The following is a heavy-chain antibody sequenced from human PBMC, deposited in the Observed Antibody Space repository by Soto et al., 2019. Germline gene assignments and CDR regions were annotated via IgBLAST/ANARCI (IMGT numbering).Heavy chain of an antibody. Sequence: QVQLVQSGAEVKKPESSVMVSCKAPGGTFSTYAISWVRQAPGQGLEWMGGIIPMFGTANYAQRFQGRVTITADESTYTVYMELSSLRSEDPAVYFCASGIQLWLRRINNGYSGWGQGTLVTVSS. D-gene: IGHD5-18*01. CDR3: ASGIQLWLRRINNGYSG. CDR2: IIPMFGTA. J-gene: IGHJ4*02. CDR1: GGTFSTYA. V-gene: IGHV1-69*12.